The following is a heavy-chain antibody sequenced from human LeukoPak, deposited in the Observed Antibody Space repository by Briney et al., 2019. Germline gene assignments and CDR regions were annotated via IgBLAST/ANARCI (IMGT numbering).Heavy chain of an antibody. V-gene: IGHV3-74*01. Sequence: GGSLGLSCAASGFTFSSYWMHWVRQAPGKGLVWVSRINSDGSSTSYADSVKGRFTISRDNAKNTLYLQMNSLRAEDTAVYYCARGGWNYVESRVPDYWGQGTLVTVSS. CDR1: GFTFSSYW. D-gene: IGHD1-7*01. J-gene: IGHJ4*02. CDR3: ARGGWNYVESRVPDY. CDR2: INSDGSST.